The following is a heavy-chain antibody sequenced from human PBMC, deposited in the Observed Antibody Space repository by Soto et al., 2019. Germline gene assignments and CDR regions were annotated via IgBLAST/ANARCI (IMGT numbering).Heavy chain of an antibody. CDR2: INSDGSNI. J-gene: IGHJ3*02. V-gene: IGHV3-74*01. CDR3: TRGTLNAHDAFDI. Sequence: GGSLRLSCVASGFTFSRYWMHWIRQAPGKGLLWVARINSDGSNIGFADSVKGRFTISRDNAKSTLYLQMNSLRAEDTALYYCTRGTLNAHDAFDIWGQGTMVTVSS. CDR1: GFTFSRYW.